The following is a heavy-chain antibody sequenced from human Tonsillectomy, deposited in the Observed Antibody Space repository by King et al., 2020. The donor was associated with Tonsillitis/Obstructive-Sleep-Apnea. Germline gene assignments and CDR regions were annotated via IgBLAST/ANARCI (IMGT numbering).Heavy chain of an antibody. J-gene: IGHJ1*01. CDR3: ARYSSRWFYGVGGFAH. V-gene: IGHV3-48*03. CDR1: GFTFIGYE. Sequence: VQLVESGGGLVQPGGSLRLSCAASGFTFIGYEMNWVRQAPGKGLEWVSSISSGGSTIYYADSVKGRFTISRDNAKNTLYLQMNSLRPEDTAVDYCARYSSRWFYGVGGFAHWRQGTLHTLPS. CDR2: ISSGGSTI. D-gene: IGHD6-13*01.